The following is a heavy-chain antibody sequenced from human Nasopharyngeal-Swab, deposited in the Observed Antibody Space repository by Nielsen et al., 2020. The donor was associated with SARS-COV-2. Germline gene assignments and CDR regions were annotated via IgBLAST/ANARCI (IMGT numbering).Heavy chain of an antibody. Sequence: SETLSLTCTVSGGSISSYYWSWIRQPPGKGLEWIGYIYYSGSTNYNPSLKSRVTISVDTSKNQFSLKLSSATAADTAVYYCARVGYSGYDYNDYWGQGTPVTVSS. CDR2: IYYSGST. CDR1: GGSISSYY. CDR3: ARVGYSGYDYNDY. V-gene: IGHV4-59*01. J-gene: IGHJ4*02. D-gene: IGHD5-12*01.